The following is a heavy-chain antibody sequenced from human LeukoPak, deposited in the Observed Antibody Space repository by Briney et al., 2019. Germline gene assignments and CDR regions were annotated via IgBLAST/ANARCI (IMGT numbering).Heavy chain of an antibody. V-gene: IGHV3-23*01. CDR2: ISKNGGNT. Sequence: GGSLRLSCAASGFTLSSYALNWVRQAPGKGLEWVSGISKNGGNTYYADFVQGRFTISRDNSKNTLYLQMNSLRAEDTAVYYCAKSWGYCSNGVCGPFDPWGQGTLVTVSS. CDR1: GFTLSSYA. D-gene: IGHD2-8*01. J-gene: IGHJ5*02. CDR3: AKSWGYCSNGVCGPFDP.